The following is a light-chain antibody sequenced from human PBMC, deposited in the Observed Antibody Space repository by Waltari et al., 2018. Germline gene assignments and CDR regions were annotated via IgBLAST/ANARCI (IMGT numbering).Light chain of an antibody. CDR3: QKYNRAPLT. V-gene: IGKV1-27*01. CDR2: AAS. J-gene: IGKJ3*01. Sequence: DIQMTQSPSSLSASVGDRVTITCRASQGIRNYLAWYQQKPGKVPKLLIYAASTLQSGVPSRFSGSGSGTDFTLTISSLQPEDVATYYCQKYNRAPLTFGPGTKVDIK. CDR1: QGIRNY.